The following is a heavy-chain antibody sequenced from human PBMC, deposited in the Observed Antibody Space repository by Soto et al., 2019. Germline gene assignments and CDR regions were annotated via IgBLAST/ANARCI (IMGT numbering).Heavy chain of an antibody. D-gene: IGHD1-1*01. CDR3: ARVLYGFSYGKCDY. V-gene: IGHV3-23*01. CDR2: IDEDGSTT. J-gene: IGHJ4*02. CDR1: GFIFSDHG. Sequence: GGSLRLSCAVSGFIFSDHGMNWVRQAPGKGLEWVSSIDEDGSTTHYADSVKGRFTISRDNSKNTLYLRMDSLRAEDTALYYCARVLYGFSYGKCDYWGQGTLVTVSS.